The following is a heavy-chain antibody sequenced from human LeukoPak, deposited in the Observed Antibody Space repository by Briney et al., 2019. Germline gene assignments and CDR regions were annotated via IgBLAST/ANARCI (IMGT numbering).Heavy chain of an antibody. CDR2: ISGSGGST. V-gene: IGHV3-23*01. J-gene: IGHJ4*02. CDR3: AKDPRVRGVLVGYFDY. Sequence: GGSLRLSCAASGFTFSSYAMSWVRQAPGKGLEWVSAISGSGGSTYYADSVKGRFTISRDNSKNTLYLQMNSLRAEDTAVYYCAKDPRVRGVLVGYFDYWGQGTLVTVSS. D-gene: IGHD3-10*01. CDR1: GFTFSSYA.